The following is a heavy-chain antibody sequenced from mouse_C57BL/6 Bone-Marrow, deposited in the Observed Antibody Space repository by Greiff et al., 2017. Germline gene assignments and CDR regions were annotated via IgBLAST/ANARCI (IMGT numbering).Heavy chain of an antibody. Sequence: EVQLQQSGAELVRPGASVKLSCTASGFNIKDDYMHWVKQRPEQGLEWIGWIDPENGDTEYASKFQGKATITADTSSNTAYLQISSLTSEDTAVYYCTYGYYEDYWGQGTTLTVSS. D-gene: IGHD2-3*01. CDR3: TYGYYEDY. CDR2: IDPENGDT. J-gene: IGHJ2*01. CDR1: GFNIKDDY. V-gene: IGHV14-4*01.